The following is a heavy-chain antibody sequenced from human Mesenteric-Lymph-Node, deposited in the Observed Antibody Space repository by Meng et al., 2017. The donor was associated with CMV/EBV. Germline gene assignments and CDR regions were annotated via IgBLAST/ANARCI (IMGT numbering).Heavy chain of an antibody. D-gene: IGHD2-21*01. Sequence: GESLKISCAASGFIFKSYSMNLVRQAPGKGLEWVSSISTRSSYIYYADSVQGRFTISRDNAKNSVYLQMNSLRAEDTAVYYCARDNCGGDCFDAFDIWGHGTMVTVS. J-gene: IGHJ3*02. CDR1: GFIFKSYS. CDR3: ARDNCGGDCFDAFDI. V-gene: IGHV3-21*01. CDR2: ISTRSSYI.